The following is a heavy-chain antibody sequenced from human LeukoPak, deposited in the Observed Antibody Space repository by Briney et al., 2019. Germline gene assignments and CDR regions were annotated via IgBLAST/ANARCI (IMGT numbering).Heavy chain of an antibody. D-gene: IGHD1-26*01. V-gene: IGHV5-51*01. CDR2: IYPGDSDT. Sequence: KSGESLKISCKGSGYCFTTYWIGWVRQMPGKGLEWMGIIYPGDSDTTYSPSFQGQVTISADKSISTAYLQWSSLKASDTAMYYCARGGIPGGNYYREHFDCWGQGTLVTVSS. J-gene: IGHJ4*02. CDR3: ARGGIPGGNYYREHFDC. CDR1: GYCFTTYW.